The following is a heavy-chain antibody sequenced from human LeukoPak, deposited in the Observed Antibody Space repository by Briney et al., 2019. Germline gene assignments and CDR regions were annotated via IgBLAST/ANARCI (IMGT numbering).Heavy chain of an antibody. V-gene: IGHV3-30-3*01. Sequence: PGGSMRLSCAASGFTFSSYAMHWVRQAPGKGLEWVAVISYDGSNKYYADSVKGRFTISRDNSKNTLYLQTNSLRAEDTAVYYCAREGWIAVAGTHWFDPWGQGTLVTVSS. CDR2: ISYDGSNK. CDR1: GFTFSSYA. CDR3: AREGWIAVAGTHWFDP. J-gene: IGHJ5*02. D-gene: IGHD6-13*01.